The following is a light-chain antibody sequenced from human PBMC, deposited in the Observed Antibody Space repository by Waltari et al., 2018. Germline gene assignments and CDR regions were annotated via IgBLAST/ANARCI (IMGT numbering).Light chain of an antibody. CDR1: QSISIY. J-gene: IGKJ1*01. CDR2: AAS. Sequence: DIQMTQSPSSLSASIGARVTITCRASQSISIYLNWYQQKPGKAPTLLISAASNLQSGVPARFSGSRSGTDFTLTISSLQPEDFATFYCQQTYSAPWTFGQGTKVEMK. CDR3: QQTYSAPWT. V-gene: IGKV1-39*01.